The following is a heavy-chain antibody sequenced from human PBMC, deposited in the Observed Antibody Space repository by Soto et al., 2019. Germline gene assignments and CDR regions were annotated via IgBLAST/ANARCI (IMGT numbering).Heavy chain of an antibody. D-gene: IGHD2-2*01. Sequence: SSETLSLTCTVSGGSISGYYWSWLRQPPGKGLEWIGYIYNIGSTNYNPSLKSRVTISVDTSKNQFSLKLSSVTAADTAVYYCARAKGYCSSTSCLIWFDPWGQGTLVTVSS. CDR1: GGSISGYY. CDR2: IYNIGST. CDR3: ARAKGYCSSTSCLIWFDP. V-gene: IGHV4-59*01. J-gene: IGHJ5*02.